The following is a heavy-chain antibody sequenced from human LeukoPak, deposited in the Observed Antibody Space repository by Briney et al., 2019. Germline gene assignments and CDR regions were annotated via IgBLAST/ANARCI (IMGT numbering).Heavy chain of an antibody. Sequence: ASVKISCKVSGYTLTELSMHWVRQAPGKGLEWMGGFDPEDGETIYAQKFQGRVTMTEDTSTDTAYMELSSLRSEDTAVYYCARDRVAVAGSSEYYGMDVWGQGTTVTVSS. D-gene: IGHD6-19*01. CDR3: ARDRVAVAGSSEYYGMDV. J-gene: IGHJ6*02. CDR2: FDPEDGET. V-gene: IGHV1-24*01. CDR1: GYTLTELS.